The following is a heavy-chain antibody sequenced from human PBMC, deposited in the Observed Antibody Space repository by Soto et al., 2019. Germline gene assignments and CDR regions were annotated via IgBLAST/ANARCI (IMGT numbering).Heavy chain of an antibody. CDR1: GGSFSGYY. V-gene: IGHV4-34*01. D-gene: IGHD3-10*01. J-gene: IGHJ6*02. CDR2: INRSGST. Sequence: SETLSLTCAVYGGSFSGYYWSWIRQPPGKGLEWIGEINRSGSTNYNPSLKSRVTISVDTSKKQFSLKLSSVTAADTAVYYCARDGRWFGEFPPSYYGMDVWGQGTTVTVSS. CDR3: ARDGRWFGEFPPSYYGMDV.